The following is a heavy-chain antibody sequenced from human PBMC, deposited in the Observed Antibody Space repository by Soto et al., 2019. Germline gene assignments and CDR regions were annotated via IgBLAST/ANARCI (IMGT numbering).Heavy chain of an antibody. CDR2: VNPNSGNT. CDR3: ARGADRGVDY. D-gene: IGHD3-16*02. Sequence: HVQLVQSGAEVRQPGVSVKVSCKTSGYTFTSYDSNWMRQATGQGLEWMGWVNPNSGNTRIVQNFQGRVTMTRDTSLGTVYMELSSLTSDDTAVYYCARGADRGVDYWGQGTLVTVSS. CDR1: GYTFTSYD. J-gene: IGHJ4*02. V-gene: IGHV1-8*01.